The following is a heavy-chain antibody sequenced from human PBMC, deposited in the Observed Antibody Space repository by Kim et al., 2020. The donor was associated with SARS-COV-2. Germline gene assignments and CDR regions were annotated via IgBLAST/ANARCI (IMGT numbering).Heavy chain of an antibody. D-gene: IGHD3-3*01. CDR3: ARGRTISPLRPNGLRLGPLEWDDY. CDR1: GGSFSGYY. Sequence: SETLSLTCAVYGGSFSGYYWSWIRQPPGKGLEWIGEINHSGSTNYNPSLKSRVTISVDTSKNQFSLKLSSVTAADTAVYYCARGRTISPLRPNGLRLGPLEWDDYWGQGTLVTVSS. J-gene: IGHJ4*02. V-gene: IGHV4-34*01. CDR2: INHSGST.